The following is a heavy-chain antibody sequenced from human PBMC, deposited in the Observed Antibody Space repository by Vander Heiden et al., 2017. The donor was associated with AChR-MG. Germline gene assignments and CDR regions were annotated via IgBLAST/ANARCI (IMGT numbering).Heavy chain of an antibody. CDR1: GGTFSSSA. Sequence: QVQLVQSGAEVKKPGSSVKVSCKASGGTFSSSAISWVRQAPGQGLEWMGGIIPIFGTANYAQKFQGRVTITADKSTSTAYMELSSLRSEDTAVYYCALGDPLDSGYYYYGMDVWGQGTTVTVSS. CDR2: IIPIFGTA. CDR3: ALGDPLDSGYYYYGMDV. D-gene: IGHD4-17*01. V-gene: IGHV1-69*06. J-gene: IGHJ6*02.